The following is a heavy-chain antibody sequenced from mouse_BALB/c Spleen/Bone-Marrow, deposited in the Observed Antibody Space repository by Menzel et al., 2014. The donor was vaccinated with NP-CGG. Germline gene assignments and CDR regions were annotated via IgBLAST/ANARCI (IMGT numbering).Heavy chain of an antibody. CDR3: ARSGYGSNYDY. Sequence: QVQLQQPGAELVRPGSSVKISCKASGYVFSSYWMIWVRQRPGQGLEWIGQIYPGDGDTNYNGKFKGKATLTADKSSSTAYMQLSSLTSEDSAVYSCARSGYGSNYDYWSQGTTLTVSS. CDR2: IYPGDGDT. V-gene: IGHV1-80*01. D-gene: IGHD1-1*01. CDR1: GYVFSSYW. J-gene: IGHJ2*01.